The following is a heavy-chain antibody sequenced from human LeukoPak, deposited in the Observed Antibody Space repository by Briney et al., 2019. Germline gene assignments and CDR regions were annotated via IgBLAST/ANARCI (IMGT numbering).Heavy chain of an antibody. V-gene: IGHV4-59*01. CDR1: GVSISSYY. CDR2: IYYSGST. Sequence: SETLSLTCTVSGVSISSYYWSWIRQPPGKGLEWIGYIYYSGSTNYNPSLKSRVTISVDTSKNQFSLKLSSVTAADTAVYYCARAMVRGVISWFDPWGQGTLVTVSS. D-gene: IGHD3-10*01. CDR3: ARAMVRGVISWFDP. J-gene: IGHJ5*02.